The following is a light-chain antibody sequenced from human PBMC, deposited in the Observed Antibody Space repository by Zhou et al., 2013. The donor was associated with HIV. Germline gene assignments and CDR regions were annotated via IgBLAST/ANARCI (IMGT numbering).Light chain of an antibody. Sequence: DVVMTQSPLSLPVTLGQPASISCRSSQSLVYSDGNTYLNWFQQRPAQSPRRLIYKVSNRDSGVPDRFSGSGSGADFTLKISRVEAEDNGVYYCMQGTHWPRYTFGQGTKLEIK. CDR2: KVS. CDR3: MQGTHWPRYT. V-gene: IGKV2-30*01. J-gene: IGKJ2*01. CDR1: QSLVYSDGNTY.